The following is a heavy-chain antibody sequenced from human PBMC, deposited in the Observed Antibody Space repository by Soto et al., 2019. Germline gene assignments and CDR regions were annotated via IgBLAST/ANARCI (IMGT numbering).Heavy chain of an antibody. CDR1: GFTVSSNY. Sequence: PGGSLRLSCVVSGFTVSSNYMSWVRQTPGKGLEWVSILYGNGNTYYADSVKGRFTISRDISKNTLYLQMNGLRAEDTAVYYCVRRDYVRGTTRFHWGQGALVTVSS. D-gene: IGHD3-10*02. CDR3: VRRDYVRGTTRFH. V-gene: IGHV3-66*01. J-gene: IGHJ4*02. CDR2: LYGNGNT.